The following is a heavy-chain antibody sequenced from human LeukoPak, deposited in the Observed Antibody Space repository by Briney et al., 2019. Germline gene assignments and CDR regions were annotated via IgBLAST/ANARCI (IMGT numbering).Heavy chain of an antibody. CDR1: GFTFSNYA. CDR3: VKAAGSWYGYFDY. V-gene: IGHV3-64D*06. D-gene: IGHD6-13*01. J-gene: IGHJ4*02. CDR2: ISHDGGNT. Sequence: GGSLRLSCSASGFTFSNYAIHWVRQAPGKGLEYVSTISHDGGNTNYADSVKGRFTISRDNSKNTLYLQMSSLRAEDTAVYYCVKAAGSWYGYFDYWGQGTLVTVSS.